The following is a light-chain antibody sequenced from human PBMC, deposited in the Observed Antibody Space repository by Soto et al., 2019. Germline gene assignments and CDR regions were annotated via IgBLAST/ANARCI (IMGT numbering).Light chain of an antibody. V-gene: IGKV1-5*03. Sequence: IQMTQSPSTLSASVGDRVTITCRASQSIDSWLAWYQQKPGQAPNLLIYKTSNLESGVPSRFSGSGSGTDFALTISSLQPDDFATYYCQQYKSFSLTFGGGTRVEVK. CDR3: QQYKSFSLT. CDR1: QSIDSW. J-gene: IGKJ4*01. CDR2: KTS.